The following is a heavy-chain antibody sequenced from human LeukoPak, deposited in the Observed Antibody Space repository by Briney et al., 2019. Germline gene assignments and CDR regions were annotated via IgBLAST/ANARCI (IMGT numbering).Heavy chain of an antibody. CDR2: ISDSGGYT. CDR1: GFTFSSYA. Sequence: GGSLRLSCAASGFTFSSYAMSWVRQAPGKGLEWVSGISDSGGYTYYADSVKGRFSISRDNSKNTLSLQMNSLRVEDTAVYYCAKASFNVVVVADDDYWGQGTLVTVSS. V-gene: IGHV3-23*01. CDR3: AKASFNVVVVADDDY. J-gene: IGHJ4*02. D-gene: IGHD2-15*01.